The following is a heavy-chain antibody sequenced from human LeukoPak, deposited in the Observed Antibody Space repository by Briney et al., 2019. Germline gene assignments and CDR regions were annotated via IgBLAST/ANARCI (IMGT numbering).Heavy chain of an antibody. Sequence: SETLSLTCTVSGDSISSYYWSWIRQPPGKGLEWIGCSYYSGSTNYNPSLKSRVTISVDTSKNQFSLKLSSVTAADTAVYYCAIDVVGGGNFDYWGQGTLFTVSS. CDR1: GDSISSYY. V-gene: IGHV4-59*01. CDR3: AIDVVGGGNFDY. CDR2: SYYSGST. D-gene: IGHD1-26*01. J-gene: IGHJ4*02.